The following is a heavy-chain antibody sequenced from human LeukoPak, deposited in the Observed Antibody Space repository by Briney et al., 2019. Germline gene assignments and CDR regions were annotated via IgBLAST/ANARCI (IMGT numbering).Heavy chain of an antibody. CDR3: TREAPDAFDI. J-gene: IGHJ3*02. D-gene: IGHD6-6*01. CDR2: ISSGGTAV. Sequence: SGGSLRLSCVASGFTFNTYEMNWVRQAPGKRLEWISYISSGGTAVHHADSVKGRFTISRDNAKNSLYLQMNSLRAEDTAVYYCTREAPDAFDIWGQGTVVTVSS. V-gene: IGHV3-48*03. CDR1: GFTFNTYE.